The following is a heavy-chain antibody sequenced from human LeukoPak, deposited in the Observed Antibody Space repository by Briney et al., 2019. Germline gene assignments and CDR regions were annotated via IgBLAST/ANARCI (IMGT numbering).Heavy chain of an antibody. CDR2: ISWNSGSI. D-gene: IGHD1-26*01. CDR3: ARGDEVEWELPTSFDY. J-gene: IGHJ4*02. V-gene: IGHV3-9*01. CDR1: GFTFDDYA. Sequence: GRSLRLSCAASGFTFDDYAMHWVRQAPGKGLEWVSGISWNSGSIGYADSVKGRFTISRDNAKNSLYLQMNSLRAEDTALYYCARGDEVEWELPTSFDYWGQGTLVTVSS.